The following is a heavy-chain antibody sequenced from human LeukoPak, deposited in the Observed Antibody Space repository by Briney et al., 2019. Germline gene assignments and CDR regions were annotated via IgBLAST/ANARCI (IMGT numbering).Heavy chain of an antibody. D-gene: IGHD3-9*01. CDR2: IYYSGST. J-gene: IGHJ5*02. CDR3: ASSRYFVWSRFDP. CDR1: VGSISSSSYY. V-gene: IGHV4-39*01. Sequence: SETLSLTSTVSVGSISSSSYYGGSIRQPPGRGLEWNGRIYYSGSTHYSPSRKSGVTISVDTSKNQFSLKLSSVTAADTAVYYCASSRYFVWSRFDPWGEGTLVTVSS.